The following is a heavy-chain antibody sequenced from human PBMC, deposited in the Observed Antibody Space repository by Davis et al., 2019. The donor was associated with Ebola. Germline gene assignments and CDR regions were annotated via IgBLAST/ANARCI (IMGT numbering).Heavy chain of an antibody. V-gene: IGHV5-51*01. CDR1: GYSFTSYW. CDR3: ARQEGYSYGRHYYYYGMDV. CDR2: VYPADSDT. D-gene: IGHD5-18*01. Sequence: GESLKISCKGSGYSFTSYWIGWVRQMPEKGLEWMGIVYPADSDTRYSPSFQGQVTISADKSISTAYLQWSSLKASDTAMYYCARQEGYSYGRHYYYYGMDVWGQGTTVTVSS. J-gene: IGHJ6*02.